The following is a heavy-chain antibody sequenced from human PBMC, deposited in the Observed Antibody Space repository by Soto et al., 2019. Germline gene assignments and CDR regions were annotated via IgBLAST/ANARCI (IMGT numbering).Heavy chain of an antibody. Sequence: AASVEVSCKXSGYTFTSYGISWVRQAPGQGLEWMGWISAYNGNTNYAQKLQGRVTMTTDTSTSTAYMELRSLRSDDTAVYYCARGPIQDYYDSSGYYLYYFDYWGQGTLVTVSS. J-gene: IGHJ4*02. D-gene: IGHD3-22*01. CDR3: ARGPIQDYYDSSGYYLYYFDY. V-gene: IGHV1-18*01. CDR1: GYTFTSYG. CDR2: ISAYNGNT.